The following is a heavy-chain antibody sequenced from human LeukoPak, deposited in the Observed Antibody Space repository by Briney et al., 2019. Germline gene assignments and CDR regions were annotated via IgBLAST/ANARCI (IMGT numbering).Heavy chain of an antibody. CDR3: ARQWSTFWSGY. Sequence: SETLSLTCTVSGGSISSNNYYWGWLRQPPGKGLEWIGSVFYSGTTYYNPSLKSRVTISVDTSKNQFSLNLTSVTAADTAIYYCARQWSTFWSGYWGQGTLVTVSS. V-gene: IGHV4-39*01. CDR1: GGSISSNNYY. D-gene: IGHD3-3*01. CDR2: VFYSGTT. J-gene: IGHJ4*02.